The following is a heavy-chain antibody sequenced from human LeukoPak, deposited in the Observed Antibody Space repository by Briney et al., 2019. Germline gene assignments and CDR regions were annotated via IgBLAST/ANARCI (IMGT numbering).Heavy chain of an antibody. CDR2: INPNSGGT. J-gene: IGHJ4*02. D-gene: IGHD3-10*01. CDR1: GYTFTGYY. CDR3: ARDYYGSAPLDY. V-gene: IGHV1-2*02. Sequence: ASVKVSCKASGYTFTGYYMHWVRQAPGQGLEWMGWINPNSGGTNYAQKFQGRVTMTRDTSISTAYMELSRLRSDDTAVYYCARDYYGSAPLDYWGQGTLVTVSS.